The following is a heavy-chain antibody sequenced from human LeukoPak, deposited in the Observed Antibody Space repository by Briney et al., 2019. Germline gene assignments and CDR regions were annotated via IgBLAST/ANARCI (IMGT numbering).Heavy chain of an antibody. D-gene: IGHD6-19*01. V-gene: IGHV4-59*01. CDR2: IYSSGST. Sequence: PSETLSLTCTVSGGSISSYYWSWIWQPPGKGLEWIGYIYSSGSTNYNSSLKSRVTISVDTSKNQFSLKLTSVTAADTAVYYCARSGGYSSPQNYWGQGTLVTVSS. CDR3: ARSGGYSSPQNY. J-gene: IGHJ4*02. CDR1: GGSISSYY.